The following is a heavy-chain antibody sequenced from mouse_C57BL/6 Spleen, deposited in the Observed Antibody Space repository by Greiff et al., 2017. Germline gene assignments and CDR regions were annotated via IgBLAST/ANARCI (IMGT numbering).Heavy chain of an antibody. CDR1: GFNIKNYY. Sequence: EVKLMESVAELVRPGASVKLSCTASGFNIKNYYMHWVKQRPEQGLEWIGRIDPANGNTKYAPKFQGKATITADTSSNTAYLQLSSLTSEDTAIYYCAREELYGSYPWFAYWGQGTLVTVSA. CDR2: IDPANGNT. J-gene: IGHJ3*01. D-gene: IGHD2-1*01. CDR3: AREELYGSYPWFAY. V-gene: IGHV14-3*01.